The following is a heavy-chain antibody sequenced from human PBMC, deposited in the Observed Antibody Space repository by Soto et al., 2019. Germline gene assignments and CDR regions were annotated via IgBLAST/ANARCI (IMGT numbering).Heavy chain of an antibody. CDR1: GFTFSNYW. CDR2: IKQDGSES. D-gene: IGHD2-21*01. V-gene: IGHV3-7*01. CDR3: ASDRHIGP. J-gene: IGHJ5*02. Sequence: EVQLVESGGDLVQPGGSLRLSCAASGFTFSNYWMSWVRQAPGKGLEWVANIKQDGSESNYADSVKGRFTIYRDNAENSLYLQMTSLRAEDTAVYYCASDRHIGPWGQGTMVTVSS.